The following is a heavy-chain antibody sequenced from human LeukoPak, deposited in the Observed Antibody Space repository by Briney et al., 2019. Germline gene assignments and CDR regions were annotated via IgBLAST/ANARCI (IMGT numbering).Heavy chain of an antibody. CDR3: ARDGGPTRSDY. D-gene: IGHD3-3*01. J-gene: IGHJ4*02. Sequence: SQTLSLTCTVSGGSISSGVYFWSWIRQHPGKGLEWIGYIDYSGSTYYNPSLKSRGSISVDTSKNQFSLNLRSVTAADTAVYYCARDGGPTRSDYWGQGTLVTVSS. V-gene: IGHV4-31*03. CDR1: GGSISSGVYF. CDR2: IDYSGST.